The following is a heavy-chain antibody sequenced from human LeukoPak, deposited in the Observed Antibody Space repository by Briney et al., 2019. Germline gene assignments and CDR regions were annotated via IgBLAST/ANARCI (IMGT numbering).Heavy chain of an antibody. D-gene: IGHD3-22*01. J-gene: IGHJ4*02. CDR2: ISAYNGNT. CDR1: GYTFTSYG. CDR3: ARGPYYYDSSGYYFGY. Sequence: GASVKVSCKASGYTFTSYGISWVRQAPGQGLEGMGGISAYNGNTNYAQKLQGRVTMTTDTSTSTAYMELRSLRSDAPAVYYCARGPYYYDSSGYYFGYWGQGTLVTVSS. V-gene: IGHV1-18*01.